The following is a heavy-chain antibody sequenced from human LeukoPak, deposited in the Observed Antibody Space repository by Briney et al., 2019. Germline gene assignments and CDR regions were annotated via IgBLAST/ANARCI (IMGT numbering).Heavy chain of an antibody. CDR2: ISTSSTYI. V-gene: IGHV3-21*01. CDR1: GFTFSTYT. J-gene: IGHJ4*02. Sequence: GGSLRLSCAASGFTFSTYTMNWVRQAPGKGLEWVSSISTSSTYIYYADSVKGRFTISRDNAKNSLYLQMNSLRAEDTAVYYCAREWSGHSSGGGWGQGTLVTVSS. CDR3: AREWSGHSSGGG. D-gene: IGHD6-25*01.